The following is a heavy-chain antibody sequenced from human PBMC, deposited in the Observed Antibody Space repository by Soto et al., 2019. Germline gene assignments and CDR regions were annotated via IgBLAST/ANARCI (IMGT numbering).Heavy chain of an antibody. J-gene: IGHJ4*02. CDR2: IYSGGST. Sequence: EVQLVESGGGLIQPGGSLRLSCAASGFTVSSHYMSWVRQAPGKGLEWVSVIYSGGSTYYADSVKGRFTISRDNSKNTLYLQMNSLRAEDTAVYYCARGFDDFWSGRDYWGQGTLVTVSS. CDR1: GFTVSSHY. D-gene: IGHD3-3*01. CDR3: ARGFDDFWSGRDY. V-gene: IGHV3-53*01.